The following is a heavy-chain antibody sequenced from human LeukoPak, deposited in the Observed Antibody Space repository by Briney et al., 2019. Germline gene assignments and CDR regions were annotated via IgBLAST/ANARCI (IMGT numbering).Heavy chain of an antibody. D-gene: IGHD2-15*01. CDR1: GDSISGNY. V-gene: IGHV4-59*08. CDR3: ARHDRLPSAGSRNCFDP. CDR2: IYSSGST. J-gene: IGHJ5*02. Sequence: PSETLSLTCTVSGDSISGNYWSWIRQPPGKGLEWIGYIYSSGSTKYNPSLKSRVTISVDTSKNQFSLNLSSVTAADTAVYFCARHDRLPSAGSRNCFDPWGQGTLVTVSS.